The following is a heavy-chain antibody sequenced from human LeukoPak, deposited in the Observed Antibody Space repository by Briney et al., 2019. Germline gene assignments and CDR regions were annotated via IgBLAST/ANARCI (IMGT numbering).Heavy chain of an antibody. J-gene: IGHJ4*02. D-gene: IGHD3-9*01. Sequence: ASVKVSCKVSGYTLTELSMHWVRQAPGQGLEWMGIINPSGGSTSYAQKFQGRVTMTRDTSTSTVYMELSSLRSEDTAVYYCARGVYDILTGLSFDYWGQGTLVTVSS. V-gene: IGHV1-46*01. CDR3: ARGVYDILTGLSFDY. CDR1: GYTLTELS. CDR2: INPSGGST.